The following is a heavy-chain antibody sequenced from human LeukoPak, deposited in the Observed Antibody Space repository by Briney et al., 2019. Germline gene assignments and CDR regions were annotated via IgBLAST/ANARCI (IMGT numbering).Heavy chain of an antibody. CDR2: INHSGST. CDR1: GGSFSGYY. V-gene: IGHV4-34*01. J-gene: IGHJ6*03. D-gene: IGHD2-2*01. Sequence: SEALSLTCAVYGGSFSGYYWSWIRQPPGKGLEWIGEINHSGSTNYNPSLKSRVTISVDTSKNQFSLKLSSVTAADTAVYYCARGSYCSSTSCLFRGYYMDVWGKGTTVTVSS. CDR3: ARGSYCSSTSCLFRGYYMDV.